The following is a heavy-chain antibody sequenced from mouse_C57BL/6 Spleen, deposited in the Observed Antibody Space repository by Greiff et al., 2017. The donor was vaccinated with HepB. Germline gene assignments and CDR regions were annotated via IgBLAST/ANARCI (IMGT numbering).Heavy chain of an antibody. D-gene: IGHD1-1*01. CDR1: GFTFTDYY. CDR2: IRNKANGYTT. CDR3: ARYPLFYYGGYFDV. V-gene: IGHV7-3*01. J-gene: IGHJ1*03. Sequence: EVHLVESGGGLVQPGGSLSLSCAASGFTFTDYYMSWVRQPPGKALEWLGFIRNKANGYTTEYSASVKGRFTISRDNSQSILYLQMNALRAEDSATYYCARYPLFYYGGYFDVWGTGTTVTVSS.